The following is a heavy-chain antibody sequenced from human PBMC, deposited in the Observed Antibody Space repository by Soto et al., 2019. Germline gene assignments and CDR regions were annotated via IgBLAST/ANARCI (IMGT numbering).Heavy chain of an antibody. CDR2: INVGNGNT. CDR1: WYTFTSYA. D-gene: IGHD2-2*01. V-gene: IGHV1-3*01. J-gene: IGHJ1*01. CDR3: ARDSPPSVVVVPAARPPDFQH. Sequence: GASGKGFFKASWYTFTSYAMHWVRQAPGQRLEWIGWINVGNGNTTSSQMFQGRVPITRDTSASTAYIELSSLRSEDTAVYYCARDSPPSVVVVPAARPPDFQHWGQGTLVTVSS.